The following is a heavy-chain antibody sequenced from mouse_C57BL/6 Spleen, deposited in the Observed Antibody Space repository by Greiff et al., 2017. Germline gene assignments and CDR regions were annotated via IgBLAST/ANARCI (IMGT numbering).Heavy chain of an antibody. CDR2: IYPGDGDT. J-gene: IGHJ4*01. Sequence: QVQLQQSGPELVKPGASVKISCKASGYAFSSSWMNWVKQRPGKGLEWIGRIYPGDGDTNYNGKFKGKATLTADKSSSTAYMQLSSLTSEDSAVYFCARVVADYYAMDYWGQGTSVTVSS. CDR3: ARVVADYYAMDY. CDR1: GYAFSSSW. V-gene: IGHV1-82*01. D-gene: IGHD1-1*01.